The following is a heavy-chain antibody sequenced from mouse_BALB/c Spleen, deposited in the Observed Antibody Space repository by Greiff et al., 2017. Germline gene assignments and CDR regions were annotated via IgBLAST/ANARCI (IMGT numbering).Heavy chain of an antibody. CDR3: ARSGYGNYLYWYFDV. J-gene: IGHJ1*01. D-gene: IGHD2-1*01. CDR2: SRNKANDYTT. Sequence: EVKLMESGGGLVQPGGSLRLSCATSGFTFSDFYMEWVRQPPGKRLEWIAASRNKANDYTTEYSASVKGRFIVSRDTSQSILYLQMNALRAEDTAIYYCARSGYGNYLYWYFDVWGAGTTVTVAA. CDR1: GFTFSDFY. V-gene: IGHV7-1*02.